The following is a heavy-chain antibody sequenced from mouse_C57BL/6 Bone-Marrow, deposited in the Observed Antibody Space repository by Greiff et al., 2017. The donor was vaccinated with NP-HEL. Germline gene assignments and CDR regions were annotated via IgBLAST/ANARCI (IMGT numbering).Heavy chain of an antibody. J-gene: IGHJ2*01. D-gene: IGHD2-4*01. V-gene: IGHV1-55*01. CDR1: GYTFTSYW. CDR2: IYPGSGST. CDR3: ARANYEYDHYYFDY. Sequence: QVQLQQPGAELVKPGASVKMSCKASGYTFTSYWITWVKQRPGQGLEWIGDIYPGSGSTNYNEKFKSKATLTVDTSSSTAYMQLSSLTSEDSAVYYCARANYEYDHYYFDYWGQGTTLTVSS.